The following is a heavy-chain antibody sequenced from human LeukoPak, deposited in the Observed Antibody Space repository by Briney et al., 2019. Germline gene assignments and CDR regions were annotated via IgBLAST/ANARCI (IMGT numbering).Heavy chain of an antibody. CDR2: IYYSGST. CDR1: GGSISSSSYY. D-gene: IGHD3-22*01. CDR3: ARLDYYDTSAIDY. Sequence: SETLSLTCTVSGGSISSSSYYWGWIRQPPGKGLEWIGSIYYSGSTYYNPSLKSRVTISADTSKNQFSLKLTSVTAADTAVYLCARLDYYDTSAIDYWGQGTLVTVSS. J-gene: IGHJ4*02. V-gene: IGHV4-39*07.